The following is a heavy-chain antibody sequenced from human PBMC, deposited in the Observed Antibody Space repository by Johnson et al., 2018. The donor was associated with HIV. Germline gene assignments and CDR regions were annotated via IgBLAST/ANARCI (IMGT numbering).Heavy chain of an antibody. CDR3: VKDGPFGGNYLIGHDAFDI. Sequence: EVQLVESGGGLVQPGGSLRLSCAASGFTFSSYAMSWVRQAPGKGLEWVSALSGTGDSTYYADSVKGRFTISRDNSKNTLYLQMNSLRAEDTAVYYCVKDGPFGGNYLIGHDAFDIWGQGTMVIVSS. V-gene: IGHV3-23*04. D-gene: IGHD1-7*01. J-gene: IGHJ3*02. CDR2: LSGTGDST. CDR1: GFTFSSYA.